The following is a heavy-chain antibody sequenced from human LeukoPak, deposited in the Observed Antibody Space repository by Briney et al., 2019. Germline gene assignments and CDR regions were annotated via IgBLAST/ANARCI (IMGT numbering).Heavy chain of an antibody. V-gene: IGHV3-30*02. CDR2: IRYDGSNT. CDR3: AKGLKVRGVSAFDY. CDR1: GFIFSSYG. D-gene: IGHD3-10*01. J-gene: IGHJ4*02. Sequence: QAGGSLRLSCAASGFIFSSYGMHWVRQAPGKGLEWVAFIRYDGSNTYYADSVKGRFTISRDNSKNTLYLQMNSLRTEDTAVYYCAKGLKVRGVSAFDYWGQGTLVTISS.